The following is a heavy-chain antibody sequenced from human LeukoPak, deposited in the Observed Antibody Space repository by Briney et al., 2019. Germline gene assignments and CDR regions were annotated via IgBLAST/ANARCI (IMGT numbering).Heavy chain of an antibody. D-gene: IGHD3-22*01. CDR3: ARGVYYYDSSGSTGWFDP. CDR2: IYYSGST. CDR1: GGSISSGDYY. J-gene: IGHJ5*02. Sequence: SETLSLTCTVSGGSISSGDYYWSWIRQPRGKGLEWIGYIYYSGSTYYNPSLKSRVTISVDTSKNQFSLKLSSVTAADTAVYYCARGVYYYDSSGSTGWFDPWGQGTLVTVSS. V-gene: IGHV4-30-4*01.